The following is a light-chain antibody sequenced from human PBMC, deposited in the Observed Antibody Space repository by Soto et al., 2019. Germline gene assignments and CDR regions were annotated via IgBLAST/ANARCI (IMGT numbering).Light chain of an antibody. CDR1: QSVTSK. V-gene: IGKV3-20*01. Sequence: EVVWTQSPGTLSLSPGDRATLSCGASQSVTSKLACYQQKPGQAPRLLISVASNSATGIPDRFSGSGSGTDFTLTISSLEPDDFALYFYQQSAGSPITFCQGTRRE. CDR3: QQSAGSPIT. CDR2: VAS. J-gene: IGKJ5*01.